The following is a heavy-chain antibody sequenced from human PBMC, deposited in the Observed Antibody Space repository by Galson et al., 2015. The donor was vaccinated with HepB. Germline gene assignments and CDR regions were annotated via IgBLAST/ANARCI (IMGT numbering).Heavy chain of an antibody. CDR1: GFTFNNAW. CDR2: IRTKTDGGTT. V-gene: IGHV3-15*01. J-gene: IGHJ3*02. Sequence: SLRLSCAASGFTFNNAWMNWVRQAPGRGLEWVGGIRTKTDGGTTAYTAPVKGRFTITRDASKNTLHLQMTSLKTEVTAVYFCTAQKLGRGAFDIWGQGTMVTVSS. D-gene: IGHD7-27*01. CDR3: TAQKLGRGAFDI.